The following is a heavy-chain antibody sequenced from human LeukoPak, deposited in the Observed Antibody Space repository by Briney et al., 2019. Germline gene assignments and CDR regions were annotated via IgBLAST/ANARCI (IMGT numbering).Heavy chain of an antibody. CDR1: GFTFSSYE. CDR3: ARNPPYCTNGVCYSRFDY. J-gene: IGHJ4*02. Sequence: GGSLRLSCAASGFTFSSYEMNWVRQAPGKGLEWVSYISSSGSTIYYADSVKGRFTISRDNAKNSLYLQMNSLRAEDTAVYYCARNPPYCTNGVCYSRFDYWGQGTLVTVSS. CDR2: ISSSGSTI. V-gene: IGHV3-48*03. D-gene: IGHD2-8*01.